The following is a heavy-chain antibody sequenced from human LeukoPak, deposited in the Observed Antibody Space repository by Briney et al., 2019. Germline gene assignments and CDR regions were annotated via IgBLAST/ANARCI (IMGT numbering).Heavy chain of an antibody. V-gene: IGHV7-4-1*02. Sequence: ASVKVSCKASGYTFTSYAMNWVRQAPGQGLEWMGWINTNTGNPTYAQGFTGRFVFSLDTSVSTAYLQISSLKAEDTAVYYCARVHRRSWVWGSYRYGPLDIWGQGTMVTVSS. CDR3: ARVHRRSWVWGSYRYGPLDI. D-gene: IGHD3-16*02. J-gene: IGHJ3*02. CDR2: INTNTGNP. CDR1: GYTFTSYA.